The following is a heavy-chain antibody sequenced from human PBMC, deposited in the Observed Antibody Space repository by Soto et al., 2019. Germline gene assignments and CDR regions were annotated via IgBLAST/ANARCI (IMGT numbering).Heavy chain of an antibody. D-gene: IGHD3-22*01. J-gene: IGHJ4*02. V-gene: IGHV3-11*01. CDR3: ARDLGYYDSSGYLDY. CDR2: ISSSGDII. Sequence: PGGSVRLSCAASGFTFSDYYMSWIRQAPGKGLEWVSYISSSGDIIYYADSMKGRFTISRDNAKNSLYLQMNNLRAEDTAAYYCARDLGYYDSSGYLDYWGQGTLVTVS. CDR1: GFTFSDYY.